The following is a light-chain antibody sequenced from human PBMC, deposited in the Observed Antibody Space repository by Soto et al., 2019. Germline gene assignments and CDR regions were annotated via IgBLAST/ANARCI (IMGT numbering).Light chain of an antibody. CDR3: SLYTSENTYV. CDR2: EAS. Sequence: QSVRTQPPSVSGSPGQSVTISCTGTSTDFVSYNRVSWYQQPPGTAPKLIIYEASNRPSGVPDRFSRSKSGNTASLTISGLQAADEADYYCSLYTSENTYVFGTGTKVTVL. V-gene: IGLV2-18*01. CDR1: STDFVSYNR. J-gene: IGLJ1*01.